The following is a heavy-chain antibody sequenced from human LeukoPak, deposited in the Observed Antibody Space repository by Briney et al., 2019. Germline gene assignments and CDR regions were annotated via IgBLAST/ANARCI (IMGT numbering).Heavy chain of an antibody. CDR1: GGTFSSYA. Sequence: GASVKVSCKASGGTFSSYAISWVRQAPGQGLEWMGGIIPIFGTANYAQKFQGRVTITADESTSTAYMELSSLRSEDTAVYYCARLGSGSYWEHNWFDLWGQGTLVTVSS. J-gene: IGHJ5*02. CDR2: IIPIFGTA. D-gene: IGHD3-10*01. V-gene: IGHV1-69*01. CDR3: ARLGSGSYWEHNWFDL.